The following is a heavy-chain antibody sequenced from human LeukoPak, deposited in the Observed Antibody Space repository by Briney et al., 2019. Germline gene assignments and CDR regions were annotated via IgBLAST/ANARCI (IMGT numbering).Heavy chain of an antibody. CDR3: ARQVAYCGGDCYLNWFDP. CDR2: IYYSGST. CDR1: GGSISSSSYY. J-gene: IGHJ5*02. Sequence: SETLSLTCTVSGGSISSSSYYWGWIRQPPGKGLEWIGSIYYSGSTYYNPSLKSRVTISVDTSENQFSLKLSSVTAADTAVYYCARQVAYCGGDCYLNWFDPWGQGTLVTVSS. D-gene: IGHD2-21*02. V-gene: IGHV4-39*01.